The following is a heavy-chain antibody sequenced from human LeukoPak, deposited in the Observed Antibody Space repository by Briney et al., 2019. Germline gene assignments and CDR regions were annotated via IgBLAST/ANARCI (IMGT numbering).Heavy chain of an antibody. J-gene: IGHJ4*02. CDR2: ISYDGSNK. D-gene: IGHD5-24*01. CDR3: AREAGYNQYYFDY. V-gene: IGHV3-30*01. Sequence: GGSLRLSCAASGFTFSSYAMHWVRQAPGKGLEWVAVISYDGSNKYYADSVKGRFTISRDNSKNTLYLQMNSLRAEDTAVYYCAREAGYNQYYFDYWGQGTLVTVSP. CDR1: GFTFSSYA.